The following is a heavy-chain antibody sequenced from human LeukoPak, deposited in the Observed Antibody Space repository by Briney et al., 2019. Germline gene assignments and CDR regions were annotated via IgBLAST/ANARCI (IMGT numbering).Heavy chain of an antibody. D-gene: IGHD3-22*01. CDR2: ISGSGGST. J-gene: IGHJ4*02. CDR3: ATPSTSLYYDSSGYYNY. CDR1: GFTFSSYA. V-gene: IGHV3-23*01. Sequence: GGSLRLSCAASGFTFSSYAMSWVRQAPGQGQEWVSAISGSGGSTYYADSVKGRFTISRDNSKNTLYLQMNSLRAEDTAVYYCATPSTSLYYDSSGYYNYWGQGTLVTVSS.